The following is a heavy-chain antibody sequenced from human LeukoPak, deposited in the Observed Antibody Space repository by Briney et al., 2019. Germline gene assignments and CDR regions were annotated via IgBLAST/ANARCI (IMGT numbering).Heavy chain of an antibody. CDR2: ISGSGGST. CDR1: GFTFSSYA. D-gene: IGHD1-1*01. Sequence: QPGGSLRLSCAASGFTFSSYAMSWVRQAPGKGLEWVSAISGSGGSTYYADSVEGRFTISRDNSKNTLYLQMNSLRAEDTAVYYCARDYSRFRNDGPFDYWGQGTLVTVSS. CDR3: ARDYSRFRNDGPFDY. V-gene: IGHV3-23*01. J-gene: IGHJ4*02.